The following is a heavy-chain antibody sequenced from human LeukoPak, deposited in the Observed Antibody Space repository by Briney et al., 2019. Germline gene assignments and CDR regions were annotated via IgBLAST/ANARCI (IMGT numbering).Heavy chain of an antibody. D-gene: IGHD6-13*01. CDR2: ISGSGGST. CDR3: ARDWPSEWQQLPDYDAVDI. J-gene: IGHJ3*02. CDR1: GGTFSSYA. V-gene: IGHV3-23*01. Sequence: SCKASGGTFSSYAMSWVRQPPGKGLEWVSSISGSGGSTYDADSVKGRFTISRDNSKNTLDLQMNSLRADDTAVYYCARDWPSEWQQLPDYDAVDIWGQGTMVTVSS.